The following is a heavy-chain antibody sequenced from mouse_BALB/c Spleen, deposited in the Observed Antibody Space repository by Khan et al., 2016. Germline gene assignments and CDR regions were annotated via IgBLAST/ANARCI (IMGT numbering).Heavy chain of an antibody. CDR3: ARGGGHPYLDY. V-gene: IGHV1-9*01. J-gene: IGHJ2*01. CDR1: GYTFNNYW. Sequence: QVQLQQSGAELMKPGASVKISCKASGYTFNNYWIEWVKQRPGHGLEWIGELLPGSGNTNYTEKFKVKATFTSDTSSNTFYMQLSSRTSEDSAVCYWARGGGHPYLDYGGQGTTLTVSS. CDR2: LLPGSGNT.